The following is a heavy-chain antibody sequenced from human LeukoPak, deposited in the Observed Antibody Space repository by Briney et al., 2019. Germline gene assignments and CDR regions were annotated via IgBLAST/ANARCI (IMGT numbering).Heavy chain of an antibody. J-gene: IGHJ4*02. CDR3: ARGGSSWYGGSVDYFDY. V-gene: IGHV4-39*07. D-gene: IGHD6-13*01. Sequence: KPSETLSLTCTVSGGSISSSSYYWGWIRQPPGKGLEWIGSIYCSGSTYYNPSLKSRVTISVDTSKNQFSLKLSSVTAADTAVYYCARGGSSWYGGSVDYFDYWGQGTLVTVSS. CDR2: IYCSGST. CDR1: GGSISSSSYY.